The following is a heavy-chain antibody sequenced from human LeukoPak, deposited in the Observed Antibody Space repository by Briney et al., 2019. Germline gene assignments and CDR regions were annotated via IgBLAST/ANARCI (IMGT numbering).Heavy chain of an antibody. CDR1: GVSISPYY. CDR3: ARLSAAVHFGAFDL. D-gene: IGHD3-3*01. Sequence: SETLPLTCAVSGVSISPYYWAWIRQPPGKGLEWIGYIHTSGSNNQYPSLYSRVTISVHKSKNHFSLGLTSVTAADTAVYYCARLSAAVHFGAFDLWGQGTMVTVSS. J-gene: IGHJ3*01. CDR2: IHTSGSN. V-gene: IGHV4-4*09.